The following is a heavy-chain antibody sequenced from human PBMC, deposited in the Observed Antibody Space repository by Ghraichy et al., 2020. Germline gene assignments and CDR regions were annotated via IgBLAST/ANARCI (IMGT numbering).Heavy chain of an antibody. D-gene: IGHD3-10*01. V-gene: IGHV3-30*18. CDR1: GFTFSSYG. CDR3: AKGAYGSGIGYFDY. CDR2: ISYDGSNK. J-gene: IGHJ4*02. Sequence: GGSLRLSCAASGFTFSSYGMHWVRQAPGKGLEWVSIISYDGSNKYYADSVKGRFTISRDNSKNTLYLQMNSLGAEDTAVYYCAKGAYGSGIGYFDYWGQGTLVTVSS.